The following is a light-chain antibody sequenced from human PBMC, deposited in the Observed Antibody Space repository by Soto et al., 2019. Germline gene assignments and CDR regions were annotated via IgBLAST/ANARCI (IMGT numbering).Light chain of an antibody. V-gene: IGLV1-40*01. Sequence: QSVLTQPPSVSGAPGQRVTISCTGSSSNIGAGYDVHWYQQLPGTAPKLLIYGNSNRPSGVPDRFSCSKSGTSASLAITGIQSEDEADYYCQSYDSSLSGYVFGTGTKHTVL. J-gene: IGLJ1*01. CDR2: GNS. CDR1: SSNIGAGYD. CDR3: QSYDSSLSGYV.